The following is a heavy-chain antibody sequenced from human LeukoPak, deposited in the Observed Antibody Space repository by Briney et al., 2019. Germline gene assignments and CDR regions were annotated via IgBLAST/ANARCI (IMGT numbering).Heavy chain of an antibody. V-gene: IGHV1-69*13. J-gene: IGHJ4*02. CDR2: IIPIFGTA. Sequence: ASVKVSCKASGGTFSSYAISWVRQAPGQGLEWMGGIIPIFGTANYAQKFQGRVTITADESTSTAYMELRSLRSDDTAVYYCARDGPTRWQLAVSLDYWGQGTLVTVSS. CDR3: ARDGPTRWQLAVSLDY. D-gene: IGHD6-6*01. CDR1: GGTFSSYA.